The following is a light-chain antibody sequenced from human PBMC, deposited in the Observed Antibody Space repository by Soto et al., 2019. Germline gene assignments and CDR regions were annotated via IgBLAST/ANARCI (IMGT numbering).Light chain of an antibody. CDR1: KLGDKY. J-gene: IGLJ2*01. V-gene: IGLV3-1*01. CDR3: QARDSSTLV. Sequence: SYELTQPPSVSVSPGQTASISCSGDKLGDKYACWYQQKPGQSPVLVIYQDSKRPSGIPERFSGSNSGNTATLTISGTQATDEADYSCQARDSSTLVFGGGTKLTVL. CDR2: QDS.